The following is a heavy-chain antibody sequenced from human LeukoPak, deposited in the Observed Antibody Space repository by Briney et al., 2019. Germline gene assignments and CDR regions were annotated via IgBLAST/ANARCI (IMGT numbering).Heavy chain of an antibody. D-gene: IGHD6-13*01. J-gene: IGHJ5*02. CDR2: ISGSGGST. CDR1: GFTFSSYA. V-gene: IGHV3-23*01. Sequence: GGSLRLSCAASGFTFSSYAMSWVRQAPGKGLEWVSAISGSGGSTYYADSVKGRFTISRDNSKNTLYLQMNSLRAEDTAVYYCARAWAVAGPTHNWFDPWGQGTLVTVSS. CDR3: ARAWAVAGPTHNWFDP.